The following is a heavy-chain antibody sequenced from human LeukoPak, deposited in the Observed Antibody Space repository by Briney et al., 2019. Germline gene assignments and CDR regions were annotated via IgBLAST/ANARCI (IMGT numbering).Heavy chain of an antibody. CDR1: GFTVSSNY. CDR2: IYSGGNT. J-gene: IGHJ3*02. Sequence: GGSLRLSCAASGFTVSSNYMSWVRQAPGKGLEWVSVIYSGGNTYYADSVKGRFTISRDNSKNTLYLQMNSLRAADTAVYYCAGTMIVVVVNAFDIWGQGTMVTASS. CDR3: AGTMIVVVVNAFDI. D-gene: IGHD3-22*01. V-gene: IGHV3-53*01.